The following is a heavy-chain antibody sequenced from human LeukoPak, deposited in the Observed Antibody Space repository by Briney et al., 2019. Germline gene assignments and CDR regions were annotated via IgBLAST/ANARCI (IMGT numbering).Heavy chain of an antibody. J-gene: IGHJ4*02. D-gene: IGHD1-14*01. CDR1: GFSISSDYY. Sequence: NASETLSLTCNVFGFSISSDYYWGWIRQPPGEGLEWTATIYHDGSTYYNPSLKGRVIISLDTSKNQFSLTLTYVTAADTAVYYCARLGVIGRTFDYWGQGTLVTVSS. CDR3: ARLGVIGRTFDY. CDR2: IYHDGST. V-gene: IGHV4-38-2*02.